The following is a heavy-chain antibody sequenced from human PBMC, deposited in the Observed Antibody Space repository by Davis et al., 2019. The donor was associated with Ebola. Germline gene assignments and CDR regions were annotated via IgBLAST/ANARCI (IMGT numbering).Heavy chain of an antibody. V-gene: IGHV4-34*01. D-gene: IGHD5-18*01. J-gene: IGHJ4*02. CDR2: IYYSGST. CDR1: GGSFSGYY. Sequence: MPSETLSLTCAVYGGSFSGYYWGWIRQPPGKGLEWIGSIYYSGSTYYNPSLKSRVTISVDTSKNQFSLKLSSVTAADTAVYYCARGASRIQLWSHPFFDYWGQGTLVTVSS. CDR3: ARGASRIQLWSHPFFDY.